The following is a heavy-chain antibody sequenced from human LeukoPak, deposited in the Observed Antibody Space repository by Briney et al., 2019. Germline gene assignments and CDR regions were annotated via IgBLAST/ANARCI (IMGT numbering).Heavy chain of an antibody. CDR2: IIPIFCTA. CDR1: GGTFIIYA. V-gene: IGHV1-69*13. Sequence: ASVNVSYTPSGGTFIIYAIIGVRPPPGQGREWMGGIIPIFCTANYAQKFQGRVTITADESTSTAYMELSSLRSEDTAVYYCARDSMGSSWSLDYWGQGTLVTVSS. CDR3: ARDSMGSSWSLDY. D-gene: IGHD6-13*01. J-gene: IGHJ4*02.